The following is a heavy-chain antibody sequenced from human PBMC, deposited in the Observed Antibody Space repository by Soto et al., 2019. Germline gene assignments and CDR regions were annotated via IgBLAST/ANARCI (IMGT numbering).Heavy chain of an antibody. J-gene: IGHJ4*02. CDR3: AKVFVPFYDSSGYPLDY. D-gene: IGHD3-22*01. V-gene: IGHV3-23*01. CDR1: GLPFRSYA. Sequence: PGGSLRLSFVVSGLPFRSYAMSWVRQAPGKGLEWVSAISGSGGSTYYADSVKGRFTISRDNSKNTLYLQMNSLRAEDTAVYYCAKVFVPFYDSSGYPLDYWGQGTLVTVTS. CDR2: ISGSGGST.